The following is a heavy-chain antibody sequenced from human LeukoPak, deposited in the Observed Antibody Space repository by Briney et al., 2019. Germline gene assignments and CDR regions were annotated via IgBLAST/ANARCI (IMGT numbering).Heavy chain of an antibody. D-gene: IGHD6-13*01. J-gene: IGHJ5*02. V-gene: IGHV1-69*05. CDR1: GGTFSSYA. CDR2: IMPIFGTA. Sequence: SVKVSCKAAGGTFSSYAISWMRQAPGQGLEWMGGIMPIFGTANYTQKLHGRVTITTDESASTAYMELSSLRSEDTAMYHCARGSRTDIAAEVLYSFAPRGQGTLVSASP. CDR3: ARGSRTDIAAEVLYSFAP.